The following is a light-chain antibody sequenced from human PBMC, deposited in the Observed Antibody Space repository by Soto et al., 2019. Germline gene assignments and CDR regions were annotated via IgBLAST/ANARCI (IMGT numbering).Light chain of an antibody. CDR2: GAS. CDR1: QSVTGSF. Sequence: EIVLTQSPATLSLSPGERATLSCRASQSVTGSFLAWYQQKPGQAPRLLIYGASSRATGIPERFSGSGSGTDFTLTISRLGPEDFAVYYCQQYGNSPGTFGQGTKVDIK. CDR3: QQYGNSPGT. J-gene: IGKJ1*01. V-gene: IGKV3-20*01.